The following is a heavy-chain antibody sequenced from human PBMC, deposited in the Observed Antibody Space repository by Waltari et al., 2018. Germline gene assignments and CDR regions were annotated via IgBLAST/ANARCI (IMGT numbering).Heavy chain of an antibody. CDR1: GGSISSSSYY. V-gene: IGHV4-39*07. Sequence: QLQLQESGPGLVKPSETLSLTCTVSGGSISSSSYYWGWIRQPPGKGLEWIGGSYYSGSTYYNPSLKSRVTISVDTSKTQFSLKLSSVTAADTAVYYCARTGITGTTFWFDPWSQGTLVTVSS. CDR2: SYYSGST. D-gene: IGHD1-7*01. CDR3: ARTGITGTTFWFDP. J-gene: IGHJ5*02.